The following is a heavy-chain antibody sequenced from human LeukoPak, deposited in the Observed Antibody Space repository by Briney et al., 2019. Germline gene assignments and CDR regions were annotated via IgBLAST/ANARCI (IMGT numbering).Heavy chain of an antibody. CDR2: IKQDGSEK. CDR1: GIILSSYW. D-gene: IGHD6-19*01. Sequence: GGSLTLSCAASGIILSSYWMSWVRQAPGKGLEWVANIKQDGSEKWYVDSVKGRFTISRDNAKNSLYLQMNSLRAEDTAVYYCAKVGSDSSGWDLDFDYWGQGTLVTVSS. V-gene: IGHV3-7*03. CDR3: AKVGSDSSGWDLDFDY. J-gene: IGHJ4*02.